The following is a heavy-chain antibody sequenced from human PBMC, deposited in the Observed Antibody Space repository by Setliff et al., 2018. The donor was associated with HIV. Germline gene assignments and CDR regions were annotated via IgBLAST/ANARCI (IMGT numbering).Heavy chain of an antibody. CDR1: NDSITYYY. CDR2: IFDSENT. Sequence: SETLSLTCSVSNDSITYYYWNWIRQPPGKGLEWIGNIFDSENTNYNPSLKSRVTMSVDTSKNQFSLKLSSVTAADTAVYYCARPITSVTTEKLVVNDAFDIWGQGIMVTVSS. V-gene: IGHV4-59*01. J-gene: IGHJ3*02. D-gene: IGHD3-22*01. CDR3: ARPITSVTTEKLVVNDAFDI.